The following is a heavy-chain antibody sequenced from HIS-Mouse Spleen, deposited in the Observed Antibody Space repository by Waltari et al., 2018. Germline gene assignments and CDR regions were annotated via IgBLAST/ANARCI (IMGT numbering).Heavy chain of an antibody. D-gene: IGHD6-6*01. CDR3: ARDTVIAARSYGMDV. CDR1: GFTVSSNY. Sequence: EVQLVESGGGLIQPGGSLRLSCAASGFTVSSNYMSWVRQATGKGLEWVSVIYSGGSTYYADSVKGRFTISRDNSKNTLYLQMNSLRAEDTAVYYCARDTVIAARSYGMDVWGQGTTVTVSS. V-gene: IGHV3-53*01. J-gene: IGHJ6*02. CDR2: IYSGGST.